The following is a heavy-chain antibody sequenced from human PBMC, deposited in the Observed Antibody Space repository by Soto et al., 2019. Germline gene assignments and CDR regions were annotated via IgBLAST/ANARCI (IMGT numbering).Heavy chain of an antibody. CDR1: GGSLETYY. CDR2: IHESGVT. D-gene: IGHD3-16*01. J-gene: IGHJ1*01. V-gene: IGHV4-59*08. CDR3: ARHSRTGDYDF. Sequence: QVQLQETGPRLVKPWETLSLTCSVSGGSLETYYWSWLRQFPGKNLEWIAYIHESGVTDYNPSLGSRVNISIDPSQDQFSLTVFSLTAADTALYYCARHSRTGDYDFWGRGIHVTVSS.